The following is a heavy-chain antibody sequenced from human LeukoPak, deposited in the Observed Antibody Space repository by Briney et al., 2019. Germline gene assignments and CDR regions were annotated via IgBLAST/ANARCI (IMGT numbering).Heavy chain of an antibody. V-gene: IGHV3-23*01. CDR1: ELTFSTSA. Sequence: PPGGSLRLSCEASELTFSTSAMSWVRQAPGKGLEWVSAISGSGGSTYYADSVKGRFTISRDNSKNTLYLQMNSLRAEDTAVYYCAKDTMQAAAGYFDYWGQGTLVTVSS. D-gene: IGHD6-13*01. CDR3: AKDTMQAAAGYFDY. J-gene: IGHJ4*02. CDR2: ISGSGGST.